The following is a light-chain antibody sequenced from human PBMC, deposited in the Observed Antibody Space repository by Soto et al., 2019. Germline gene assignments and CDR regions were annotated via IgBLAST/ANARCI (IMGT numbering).Light chain of an antibody. V-gene: IGLV2-8*01. CDR2: EVS. Sequence: QSVLTQPPSASGSPGQSVTISCTGTSSDVGGYNYVSWYQQYPGKAPKLMIYEVSKRPSGVPDRFSGSKSGKTASLTVSGLQPEDEADYYCTSYAGSNIGVFGGGTQLTVL. CDR1: SSDVGGYNY. J-gene: IGLJ3*02. CDR3: TSYAGSNIGV.